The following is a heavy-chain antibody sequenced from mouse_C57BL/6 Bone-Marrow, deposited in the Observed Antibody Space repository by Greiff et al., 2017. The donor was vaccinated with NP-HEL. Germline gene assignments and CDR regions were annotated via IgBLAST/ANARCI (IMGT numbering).Heavy chain of an antibody. Sequence: EVKLMESGGGLVQPGGSLKLSCAASGFTFSDYGMAWVRQAPRKGLEWVAFISTLAYSLYYADTVTGRFTISRENAKNTLYLEMSSLRSEDTAMYYCARHGSSYASFAYWGQGTLVTVSA. CDR3: ARHGSSYASFAY. CDR2: ISTLAYSL. D-gene: IGHD1-1*01. J-gene: IGHJ3*01. V-gene: IGHV5-15*01. CDR1: GFTFSDYG.